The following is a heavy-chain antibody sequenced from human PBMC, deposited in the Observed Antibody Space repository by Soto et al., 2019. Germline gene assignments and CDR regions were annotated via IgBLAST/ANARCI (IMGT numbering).Heavy chain of an antibody. V-gene: IGHV3-33*01. Sequence: XGSLIVSCASSGFTFSSYCRHWVRQAPGKGLEWVAVIWYDGSNKYYADSVKGRFTISRDNSKNTLYLQMNSLRAEDTAVYYCARDLNTFGGVIVIVGAFDIWGQGTMVTVSS. CDR3: ARDLNTFGGVIVIVGAFDI. D-gene: IGHD3-16*02. J-gene: IGHJ3*02. CDR2: IWYDGSNK. CDR1: GFTFSSYC.